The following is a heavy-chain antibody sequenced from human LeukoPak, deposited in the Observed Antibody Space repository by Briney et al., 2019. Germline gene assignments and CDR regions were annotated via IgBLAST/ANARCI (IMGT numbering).Heavy chain of an antibody. CDR1: GYTFTSYA. CDR3: ARDNPSLWFGELPLDY. V-gene: IGHV7-4-1*02. Sequence: GASVKVSCKASGYTFTSYAMNWVRQAPGQGLEWMGWINTNTGNPTYAQGFTGRFVFSLDTSVSTAYLQISSLKAEDTAVYYCARDNPSLWFGELPLDYRGQGTLVTVSS. CDR2: INTNTGNP. J-gene: IGHJ4*02. D-gene: IGHD3-10*01.